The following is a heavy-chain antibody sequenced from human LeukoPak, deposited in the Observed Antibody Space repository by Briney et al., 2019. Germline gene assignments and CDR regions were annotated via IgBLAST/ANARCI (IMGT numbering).Heavy chain of an antibody. CDR3: AREIVVAASPTYGMDV. J-gene: IGHJ6*02. Sequence: ASLKVSCTVSGYTFTGYNMHWVRQAPGQGLEWMGWINPNSGGTNYAQKFQGSVTMARDTSISTAYMELSRLRSDDTAVYYCAREIVVAASPTYGMDVWGQGTTVTVS. V-gene: IGHV1-2*02. D-gene: IGHD2-15*01. CDR1: GYTFTGYN. CDR2: INPNSGGT.